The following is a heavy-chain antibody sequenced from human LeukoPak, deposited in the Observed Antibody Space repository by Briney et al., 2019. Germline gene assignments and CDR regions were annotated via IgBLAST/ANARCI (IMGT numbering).Heavy chain of an antibody. D-gene: IGHD3-10*01. CDR1: GGSFSGYY. J-gene: IGHJ4*02. V-gene: IGHV4-34*01. CDR2: INHSGST. CDR3: ARDEYPYGGRTHPYYFDS. Sequence: SETLSLTCAVYGGSFSGYYWSWIRPPPGKGLEWIGEINHSGSTNYNPSLKSRVTISVDTSKNQFSLKLNSVTAADAAVYYCARDEYPYGGRTHPYYFDSWGQGTLVTVSS.